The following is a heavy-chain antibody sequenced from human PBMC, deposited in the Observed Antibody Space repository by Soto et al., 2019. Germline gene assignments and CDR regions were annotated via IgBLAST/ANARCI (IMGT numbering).Heavy chain of an antibody. CDR1: GFTFSSYS. J-gene: IGHJ4*02. V-gene: IGHV3-48*02. CDR3: ARDSYYDSSGYYYYFDY. D-gene: IGHD3-22*01. CDR2: ISSRSSTI. Sequence: GGSLRLSCAASGFTFSSYSMNWVSQAPGKGLEWVSYISSRSSTIYYADSVKGRFTISRDNAKNSLYLQMNSLRDEDTAVYYCARDSYYDSSGYYYYFDYWGQGTLVTVSS.